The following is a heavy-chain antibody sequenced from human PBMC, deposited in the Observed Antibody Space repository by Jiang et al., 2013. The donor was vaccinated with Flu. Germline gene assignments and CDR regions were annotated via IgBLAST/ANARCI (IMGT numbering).Heavy chain of an antibody. J-gene: IGHJ4*02. CDR3: ARTITYSYGFGYFDY. CDR2: SGST. D-gene: IGHD5-18*01. Sequence: IRQPPGKGLEWIGHSGSTQLQPSLKSRVTISVDTSKNQFSLKLSSVTAADTAVYYCARTITYSYGFGYFDYWGQGTLVTVSS. V-gene: IGHV4-59*01.